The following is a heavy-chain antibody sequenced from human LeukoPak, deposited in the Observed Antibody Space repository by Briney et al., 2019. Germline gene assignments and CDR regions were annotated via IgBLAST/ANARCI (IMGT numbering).Heavy chain of an antibody. V-gene: IGHV3-30*03. CDR2: ISYDGSNK. J-gene: IGHJ4*02. Sequence: GGSLRLSCAASGFTFSNYGMHWVRQTPGKGLEWVAVISYDGSNKYYADSVKGRFTISRDNSKNTLYLQMNSLRAEDTAVYYCARGAQFCSSASCYIVYWGQGTLVTVSS. CDR1: GFTFSNYG. CDR3: ARGAQFCSSASCYIVY. D-gene: IGHD2-2*02.